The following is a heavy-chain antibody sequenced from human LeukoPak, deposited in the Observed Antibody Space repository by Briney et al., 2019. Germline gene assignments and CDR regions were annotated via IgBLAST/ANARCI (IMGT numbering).Heavy chain of an antibody. CDR1: GFTFNNYA. V-gene: IGHV3-23*01. Sequence: GGSLRLSCAASGFTFNNYAMSCVRQAPGKGLEWVLVISGSGGFTYYADSVKGRFTISRDNSKNTLYLQMNSLRAEDTAVYYRETAYDIYPDWGQGTLVIVSS. J-gene: IGHJ4*02. CDR3: ETAYDIYPD. CDR2: ISGSGGFT. D-gene: IGHD3-9*01.